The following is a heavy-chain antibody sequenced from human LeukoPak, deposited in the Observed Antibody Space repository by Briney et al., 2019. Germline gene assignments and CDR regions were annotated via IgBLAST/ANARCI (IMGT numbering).Heavy chain of an antibody. Sequence: GGSLRLFCAASGFIFSSYEMNWVRQAPGKGLEWVSYISSSGSTIYYADSVKGRFTISRDNAKNSLYLQMNSLRAEDTAVYYCARSEDYGDYAYWGQGTLVTVSS. D-gene: IGHD4-17*01. CDR3: ARSEDYGDYAY. V-gene: IGHV3-48*03. J-gene: IGHJ4*02. CDR1: GFIFSSYE. CDR2: ISSSGSTI.